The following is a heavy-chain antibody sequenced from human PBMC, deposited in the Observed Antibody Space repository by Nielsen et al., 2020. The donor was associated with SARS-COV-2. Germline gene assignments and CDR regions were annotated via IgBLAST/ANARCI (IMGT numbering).Heavy chain of an antibody. CDR3: ARLSNFWSGYNDF. CDR1: GFTFSSYG. V-gene: IGHV3-33*08. Sequence: GESLKISCAASGFTFSSYGMHWVRQAPGKGLEWVAGIWYDGSNEKYAESVKGRFTISRDNSKNTLYLQMDSLTADDTAVYYCARLSNFWSGYNDFWGQGTLVIVSS. D-gene: IGHD3-3*01. CDR2: IWYDGSNE. J-gene: IGHJ4*02.